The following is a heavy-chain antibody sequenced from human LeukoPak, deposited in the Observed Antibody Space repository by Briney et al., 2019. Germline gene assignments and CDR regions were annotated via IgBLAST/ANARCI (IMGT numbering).Heavy chain of an antibody. CDR2: ISYDGSNK. CDR3: ERDIQSSSWFYYYYYGMDV. Sequence: GSSQILSCAGSGVTFSTYTMYWVRQTPGEGLTCVSFISYDGSNKSCADSVKGRFTISRDNSKNTLYLQMNRLRAEDTAEYYCERDIQSSSWFYYYYYGMDVWGKGTTVTVSS. J-gene: IGHJ6*04. V-gene: IGHV3-30*01. D-gene: IGHD6-13*01. CDR1: GVTFSTYT.